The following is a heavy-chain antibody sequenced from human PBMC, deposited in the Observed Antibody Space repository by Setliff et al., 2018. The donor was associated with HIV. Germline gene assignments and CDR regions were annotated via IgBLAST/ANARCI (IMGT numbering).Heavy chain of an antibody. CDR1: GFTFDDFG. V-gene: IGHV3-20*04. D-gene: IGHD3-10*01. J-gene: IGHJ6*04. CDR2: INWNGGST. CDR3: ARDIPFGDLLMLQAYMDV. Sequence: GGSLRLSCAASGFTFDDFGMSWVRQGPGKGLEWVSSINWNGGSTGYADSVKGRFTITRDNAKNSLYLQMNSLRAEDTALYYCARDIPFGDLLMLQAYMDVWGKGTTVTVSS.